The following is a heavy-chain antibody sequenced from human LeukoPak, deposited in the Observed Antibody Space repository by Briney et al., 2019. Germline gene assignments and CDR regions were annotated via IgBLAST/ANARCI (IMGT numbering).Heavy chain of an antibody. J-gene: IGHJ3*02. CDR1: GYTLTELS. Sequence: GASVKVSCKVSGYTLTELSMHWVRQAPGQGLEWMGWINPNSGGTNYAQRFQGRVTMTRDTSISTAYMELRRLRSDDTAMYYCARDLGDGYNSYAFDMWGQGTMVTVSS. CDR3: ARDLGDGYNSYAFDM. CDR2: INPNSGGT. V-gene: IGHV1-2*02. D-gene: IGHD5-24*01.